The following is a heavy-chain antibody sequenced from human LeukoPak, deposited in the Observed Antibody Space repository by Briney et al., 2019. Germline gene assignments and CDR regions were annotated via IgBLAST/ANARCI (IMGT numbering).Heavy chain of an antibody. J-gene: IGHJ4*02. CDR3: ARETPRDYGDPFDY. Sequence: PGGSLRLSCAASGFTFSDYYMSWIRQAPGKGLEWISYISSSGSTIYYADSVKGRFTISRDNAKNSLYLQMNSLRAEDTAVYYCARETPRDYGDPFDYWGQGTLVTVSS. CDR2: ISSSGSTI. D-gene: IGHD4-17*01. CDR1: GFTFSDYY. V-gene: IGHV3-11*04.